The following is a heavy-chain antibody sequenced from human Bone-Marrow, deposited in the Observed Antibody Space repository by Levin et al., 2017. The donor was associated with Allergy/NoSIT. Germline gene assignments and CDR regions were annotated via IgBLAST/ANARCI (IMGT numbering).Heavy chain of an antibody. Sequence: AASVKVSCTASGFTFSGYWMHWVRQAPGRGLVWVSRINSDGSITNYVDSVKGRFTISRDNAKNTLHLQMNSLTAEDTAVYYCARKGLAFDIWGQGTVVTVSS. CDR1: GFTFSGYW. J-gene: IGHJ3*02. CDR3: ARKGLAFDI. CDR2: INSDGSIT. V-gene: IGHV3-74*01.